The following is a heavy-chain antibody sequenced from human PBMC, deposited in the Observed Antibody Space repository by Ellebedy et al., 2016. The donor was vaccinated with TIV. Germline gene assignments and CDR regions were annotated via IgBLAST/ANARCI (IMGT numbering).Heavy chain of an antibody. Sequence: GESLKISXAASGFTFSSYSMNWVRQAPGKGLEWVSYISSSSSYTNYADSVKGRFTISRDNAKNSLYLQMNSLRAEDTAVYYCARDRGGSYSGLDAFDIWGQGTMVTVSS. CDR1: GFTFSSYS. CDR3: ARDRGGSYSGLDAFDI. V-gene: IGHV3-21*05. D-gene: IGHD1-26*01. CDR2: ISSSSSYT. J-gene: IGHJ3*02.